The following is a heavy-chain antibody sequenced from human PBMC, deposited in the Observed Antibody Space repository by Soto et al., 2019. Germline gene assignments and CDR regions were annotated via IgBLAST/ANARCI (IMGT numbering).Heavy chain of an antibody. CDR2: VLQTGNT. CDR3: ARVFGPNQRAYSGYSL. V-gene: IGHV4-34*12. D-gene: IGHD5-12*01. CDR1: GASFSTYY. Sequence: QVRLEEWGAGLLKPSETLSLTCAVYGASFSTYYWSWIRQPPGKGLEWIGDVLQTGNTDYNPSLKSRATISIDRSNNQFSLRVTSVTAADTAVYYCARVFGPNQRAYSGYSLWGQGTLVTVSS. J-gene: IGHJ4*02.